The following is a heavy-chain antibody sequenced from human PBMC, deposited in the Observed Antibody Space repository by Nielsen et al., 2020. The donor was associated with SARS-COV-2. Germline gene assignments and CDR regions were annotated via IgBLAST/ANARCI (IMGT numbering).Heavy chain of an antibody. D-gene: IGHD3-22*01. J-gene: IGHJ6*02. CDR2: INAGNGNT. Sequence: ASVPVSCQASGYIFTSYAMHWVRQAPGQRLEWMGWINAGNGNTKYSQKFQGRVTITRETSASTAYMELSSLRSEDTAVYYCARDDSYDSNGYYYYYGMDVWGQGTTVTVSS. V-gene: IGHV1-3*01. CDR3: ARDDSYDSNGYYYYYGMDV. CDR1: GYIFTSYA.